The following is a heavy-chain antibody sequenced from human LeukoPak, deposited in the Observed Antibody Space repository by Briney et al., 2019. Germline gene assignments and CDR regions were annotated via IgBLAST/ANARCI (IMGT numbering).Heavy chain of an antibody. D-gene: IGHD6-19*01. CDR1: GFTFSSYG. CDR3: AKGSSGLLDAFDI. J-gene: IGHJ3*02. CDR2: IWYDGSNK. V-gene: IGHV3-33*06. Sequence: GRSLRLSCAVSGFTFSSYGMHWVRQAPGKGLEWVAVIWYDGSNKYYADSVKGRFTISRDNSKNTLFLQMNTLRAEDTAVYYCAKGSSGLLDAFDIWGQGTMVTVSS.